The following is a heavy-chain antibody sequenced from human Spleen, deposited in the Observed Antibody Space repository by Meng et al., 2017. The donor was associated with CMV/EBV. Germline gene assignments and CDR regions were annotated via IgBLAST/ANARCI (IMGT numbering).Heavy chain of an antibody. CDR3: ARDGCSSTNCYVPGAY. D-gene: IGHD2-2*01. CDR2: IYYSGST. CDR1: GGSISSRYY. V-gene: IGHV4-39*07. J-gene: IGHJ4*02. Sequence: SETLSLTCTVSGGSISSRYYWGWIRQPPGKGLEWIGTIYYSGSTYYNPSLKSRVTISVDTSKNQFSLKLSSVTAADTAVYYCARDGCSSTNCYVPGAYWGQGTLVTVSS.